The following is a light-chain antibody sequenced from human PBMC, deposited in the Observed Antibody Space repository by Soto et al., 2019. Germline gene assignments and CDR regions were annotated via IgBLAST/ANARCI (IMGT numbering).Light chain of an antibody. V-gene: IGKV3-11*01. CDR1: QSVNFY. CDR2: DAS. J-gene: IGKJ4*01. Sequence: EIVLTQSPATLSLSPGERATLSCRASQSVNFYLAWYQQKPGQAPRLLISDASNRATGIPARFSGSGSGTDFTLTISSLEPEDFAIYYCQHRSNWPLTFGGGTKVEIK. CDR3: QHRSNWPLT.